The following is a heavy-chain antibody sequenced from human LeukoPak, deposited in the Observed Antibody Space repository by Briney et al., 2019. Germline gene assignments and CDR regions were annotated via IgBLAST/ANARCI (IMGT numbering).Heavy chain of an antibody. J-gene: IGHJ3*02. CDR3: ARPYAWGAFDI. CDR1: GGSFSGYY. CDR2: INHSGST. Sequence: NASETLSLTCAVYGGSFSGYYWSWIRQPPGKGLEWVGEINHSGSTNYNPSLKSRVTISVDTPKNQFSLKLSSVTAADTAVYYCARPYAWGAFDIWGQGTMVTVSS. D-gene: IGHD1-26*01. V-gene: IGHV4-34*01.